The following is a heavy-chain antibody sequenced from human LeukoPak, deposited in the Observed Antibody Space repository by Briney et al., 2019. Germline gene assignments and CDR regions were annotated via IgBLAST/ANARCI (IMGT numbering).Heavy chain of an antibody. CDR2: ISWDGGST. CDR1: GFTFDDYA. CDR3: ARGGGAPTNFFDY. D-gene: IGHD3-16*01. J-gene: IGHJ4*02. Sequence: GGSLRLSCAASGFTFDDYAMHWVRQAPGKGLEWVSLISWDGGSTYYADSVKGRFTISRDNSRNTLYVQLNSLRPEDTAVYYCARGGGAPTNFFDYWGQGTLVTVSS. V-gene: IGHV3-43D*03.